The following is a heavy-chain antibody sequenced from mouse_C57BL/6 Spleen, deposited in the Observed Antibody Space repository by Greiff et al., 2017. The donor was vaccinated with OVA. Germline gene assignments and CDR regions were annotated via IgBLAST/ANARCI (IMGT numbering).Heavy chain of an antibody. J-gene: IGHJ3*01. CDR3: ARGGRGFAY. CDR2: IDPSDSYT. CDR1: GYTFTSYW. V-gene: IGHV1-69*01. Sequence: QVQLQQPGAELVMPGASVKLSCKASGYTFTSYWMHWVKQRPGQGLEWIGEIDPSDSYTNYNQKIKGKATLTVDKSSITAYLQLSSLTAEDSAVYYCARGGRGFAYWGQGTLVTVSA.